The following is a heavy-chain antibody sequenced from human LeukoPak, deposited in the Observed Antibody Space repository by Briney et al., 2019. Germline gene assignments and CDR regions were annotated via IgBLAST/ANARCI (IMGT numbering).Heavy chain of an antibody. CDR3: ARSGYCSSTSCYLAYYYGMDV. CDR2: IYHSGST. Sequence: SGTLSLTCAVSGGSISSSNWWSWVREPPGEGLGWIGEIYHSGSTNYNPSLKSRVTISVDKSKNQFSLKLSSVTAADTAVYYCARSGYCSSTSCYLAYYYGMDVWGKGTTVTVSS. CDR1: GGSISSSNW. J-gene: IGHJ6*04. D-gene: IGHD2-2*01. V-gene: IGHV4-4*02.